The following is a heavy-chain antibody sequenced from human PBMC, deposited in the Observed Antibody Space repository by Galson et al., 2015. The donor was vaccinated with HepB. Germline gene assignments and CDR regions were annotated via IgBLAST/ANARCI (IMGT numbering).Heavy chain of an antibody. J-gene: IGHJ3*02. CDR1: GGTFSSYA. CDR2: IIPIFGTA. V-gene: IGHV1-69*13. CDR3: TVAVSGGSPYDAFDI. Sequence: SVKVSCKASGGTFSSYAISWVRQAPGQGLEWMGGIIPIFGTANYAQKFQGRVTITADESTSTAYMELSSLRSEDTAVYYCTVAVSGGSPYDAFDIWGQETMVTVSS. D-gene: IGHD2-15*01.